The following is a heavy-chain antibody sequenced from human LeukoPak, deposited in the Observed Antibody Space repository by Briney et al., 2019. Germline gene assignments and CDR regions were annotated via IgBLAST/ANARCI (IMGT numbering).Heavy chain of an antibody. CDR3: ARQHDSGWAGFGY. J-gene: IGHJ4*02. D-gene: IGHD6-19*01. Sequence: SETLSLTCTVSGGSISRYSWNWVRQPPGKGLEWIGYIYYSGSTNYNPSLKSRVTISVDTSKDHFSLNLRSVTAADTAIYYCARQHDSGWAGFGYWGLGTLVTVSS. CDR2: IYYSGST. V-gene: IGHV4-59*08. CDR1: GGSISRYS.